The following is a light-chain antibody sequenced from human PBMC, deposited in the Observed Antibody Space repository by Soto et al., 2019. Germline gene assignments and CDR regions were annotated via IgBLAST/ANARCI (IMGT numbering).Light chain of an antibody. Sequence: EIVMSQSPATLSVSPGVRATLSCRASQSVSRNLAWYQQKPGQAPRLLIYAASTRATVIPARFSGSGSGTEFTLTISSLQSEDFAVYYCQQYNNWPYTFGQGTKLEIK. CDR2: AAS. V-gene: IGKV3-15*01. J-gene: IGKJ2*01. CDR1: QSVSRN. CDR3: QQYNNWPYT.